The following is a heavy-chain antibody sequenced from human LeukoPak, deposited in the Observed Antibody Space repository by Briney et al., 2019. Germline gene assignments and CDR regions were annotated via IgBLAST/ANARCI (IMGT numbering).Heavy chain of an antibody. CDR2: IIPILGIA. J-gene: IGHJ6*02. D-gene: IGHD6-13*01. CDR3: AIITSVAAAANPHYHLHGNDL. CDR1: GGTFSSYA. Sequence: ASVKVSCKASGGTFSSYAISWVRQAPGQGLEWMGRIIPILGIANYAQKFQGRVTITADKSTSTAYMELSSLRSEDTAVCYCAIITSVAAAANPHYHLHGNDLWGQGTTVTVSS. V-gene: IGHV1-69*04.